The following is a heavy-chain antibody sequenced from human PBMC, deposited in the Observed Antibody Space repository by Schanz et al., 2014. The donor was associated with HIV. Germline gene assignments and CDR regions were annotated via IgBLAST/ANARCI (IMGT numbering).Heavy chain of an antibody. CDR2: MNPGSGNK. Sequence: QVQLVQSGAEVKKPGASVKVSCKASGYTFSNFDINWVRQATGQGLEWMGWMNPGSGNKGYAWKFQGRVTMTRDTSIRTVYMELSSLRSDDTAVYYCARGGYYRGVGDYYVTAFDYWGRGTKVTVSS. D-gene: IGHD2-21*01. V-gene: IGHV1-8*01. CDR1: GYTFSNFD. J-gene: IGHJ3*01. CDR3: ARGGYYRGVGDYYVTAFDY.